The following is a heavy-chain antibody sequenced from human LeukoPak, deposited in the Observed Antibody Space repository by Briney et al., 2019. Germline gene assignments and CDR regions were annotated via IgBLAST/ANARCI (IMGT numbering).Heavy chain of an antibody. CDR3: AASYYGSGSYYIAWFDP. Sequence: GASVKVCCKASGYTFTSYYMHWVRQAPGQGLEWMGIINPSGGSTSYAQKFQGRVTMTRDTSTSTVYMELSSLRSEDTAVYYCAASYYGSGSYYIAWFDPWGQGTLVTVSS. J-gene: IGHJ5*02. V-gene: IGHV1-46*01. CDR2: INPSGGST. D-gene: IGHD3-10*01. CDR1: GYTFTSYY.